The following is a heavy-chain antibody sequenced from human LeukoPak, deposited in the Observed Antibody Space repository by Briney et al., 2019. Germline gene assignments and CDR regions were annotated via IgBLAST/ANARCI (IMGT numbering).Heavy chain of an antibody. CDR1: GYNLTDYY. J-gene: IGHJ4*02. D-gene: IGHD6-19*01. CDR2: INPISGDT. Sequence: ASVKVSCKASGYNLTDYYIHWVRQAPGQGLEWLGRINPISGDTKYAQKFQAWVTMTRDTSISTAYMELSRLRSDDTAVYYCARDAVAVAGTLDYWGQGTLVTVSS. V-gene: IGHV1-2*04. CDR3: ARDAVAVAGTLDY.